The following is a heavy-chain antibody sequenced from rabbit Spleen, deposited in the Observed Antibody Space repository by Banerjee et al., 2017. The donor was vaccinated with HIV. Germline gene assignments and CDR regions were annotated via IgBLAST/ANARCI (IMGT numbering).Heavy chain of an antibody. CDR1: GFSFSDRDV. Sequence: QEDLEESGGGLVKPEGSLTLTCKASGFSFSDRDVMCWVRQAPGKGLEWIGYIDPVFGITYYANWVNGRFSISRENAQNTVSLQMTSLTAADTATYFCARDGAGGSYFALWGQGTLVTVS. J-gene: IGHJ4*01. CDR2: IDPVFGIT. CDR3: ARDGAGGSYFAL. D-gene: IGHD8-1*01. V-gene: IGHV1S47*01.